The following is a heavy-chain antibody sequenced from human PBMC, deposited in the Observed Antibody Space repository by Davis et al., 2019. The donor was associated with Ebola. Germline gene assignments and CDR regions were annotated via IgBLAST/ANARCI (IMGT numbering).Heavy chain of an antibody. Sequence: PSETLSLTCTVSGYSISSGYYWGWIRQPPGKGLEWIGSIYHSGSTYYNPSLKSRVTISVDTSKNQFSLKLSSVTAADTAVYYCARAITTVTTSDYFDYWGQGTLVTVSS. J-gene: IGHJ4*02. D-gene: IGHD4-17*01. CDR2: IYHSGST. V-gene: IGHV4-38-2*02. CDR1: GYSISSGYY. CDR3: ARAITTVTTSDYFDY.